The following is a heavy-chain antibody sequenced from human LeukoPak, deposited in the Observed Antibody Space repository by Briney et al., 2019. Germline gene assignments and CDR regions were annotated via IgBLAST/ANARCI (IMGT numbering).Heavy chain of an antibody. CDR3: AKEYDSGSIFDY. CDR1: GFTFSSYG. D-gene: IGHD3-10*01. CDR2: ISGSGGST. V-gene: IGHV3-23*01. J-gene: IGHJ4*02. Sequence: PGGSLRLSCAASGFTFSSYGMSWVRPAPGKGLEWVSAISGSGGSTYYADPVKGRFTISRDNSKNTLYLQMNSLRAEDTAVYYCAKEYDSGSIFDYWGQGTLVTVSS.